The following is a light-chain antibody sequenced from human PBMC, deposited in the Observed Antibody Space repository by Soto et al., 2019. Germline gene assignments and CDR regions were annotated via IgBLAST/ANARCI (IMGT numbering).Light chain of an antibody. Sequence: EIVMTQSPATLSVSPGERATLSCRASQSVSSNLAWYQQKPGQAPRLLIYGASTRATGIPVRFSGSGSGTEFTLTISSLQSEDFAVYYCQQYNNWPPWTFGRRTKVEIK. CDR1: QSVSSN. J-gene: IGKJ1*01. CDR2: GAS. V-gene: IGKV3-15*01. CDR3: QQYNNWPPWT.